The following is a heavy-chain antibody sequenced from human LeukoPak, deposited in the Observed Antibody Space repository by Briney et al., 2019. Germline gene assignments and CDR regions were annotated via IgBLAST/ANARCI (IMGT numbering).Heavy chain of an antibody. Sequence: SETLSLTCTVSGGSISYYYWSWIRQSPGKGLEWIGYIYYSGSTNYNPSLKSRVTISVDTSKNQFSLKLSSVTAADTAAYYCARGASSGWKDYWGQGTLVTVSS. CDR2: IYYSGST. J-gene: IGHJ4*02. CDR1: GGSISYYY. V-gene: IGHV4-59*01. CDR3: ARGASSGWKDY. D-gene: IGHD6-19*01.